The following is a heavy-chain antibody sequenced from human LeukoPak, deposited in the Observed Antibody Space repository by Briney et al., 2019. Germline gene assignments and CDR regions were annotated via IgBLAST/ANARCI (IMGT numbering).Heavy chain of an antibody. V-gene: IGHV1-69*04. CDR2: IIPILGIA. J-gene: IGHJ4*02. Sequence: SVKVSCKASGGTFSSNTISWVRQAPGQGLEWMGRIIPILGIANYAQKFQGRVTITADNSTSTAYMELSSLRSEDTAVYYCARDSPRHGDYWGQGTLVTVSS. CDR1: GGTFSSNT. CDR3: ARDSPRHGDY.